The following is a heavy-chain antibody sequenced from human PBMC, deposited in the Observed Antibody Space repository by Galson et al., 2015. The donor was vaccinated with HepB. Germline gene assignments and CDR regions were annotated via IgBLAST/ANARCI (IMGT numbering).Heavy chain of an antibody. CDR2: IYSGGAT. CDR3: ARDLNAYGDF. CDR1: GFTVSTNF. Sequence: SLRLPCAASGFTVSTNFMSWVRQAPGKGLEWVSVIYSGGATYYADSVRGRFTISRDKSKNTLFLQMDSLRAEDTAVYYCARDLNAYGDFWGQGTLVTVSS. J-gene: IGHJ4*02. V-gene: IGHV3-66*01. D-gene: IGHD4-17*01.